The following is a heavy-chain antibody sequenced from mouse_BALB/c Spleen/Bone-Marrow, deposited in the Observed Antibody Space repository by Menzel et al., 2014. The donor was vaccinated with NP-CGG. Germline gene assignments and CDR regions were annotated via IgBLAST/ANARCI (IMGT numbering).Heavy chain of an antibody. V-gene: IGHV1S132*01. CDR2: IFPGTGTT. J-gene: IGHJ2*01. CDR1: GYTFTSYW. Sequence: VKLVESGAELVKPGASVKLSCKTSGYTFTSYWIQWVKQRPEQGLGWIGEIFPGTGTTYYNEKFKGKATLTIDTSSSTAYMQLSSLTSEDSAVYFCASRDSSGYVPDYWGQGTTLTVSS. CDR3: ASRDSSGYVPDY. D-gene: IGHD3-2*01.